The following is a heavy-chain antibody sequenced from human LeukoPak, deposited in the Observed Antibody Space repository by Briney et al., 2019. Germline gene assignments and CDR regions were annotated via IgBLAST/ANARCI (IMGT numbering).Heavy chain of an antibody. CDR3: VKDQSVVVTAILSS. J-gene: IGHJ5*02. V-gene: IGHV3-64D*09. Sequence: GGSLRLSCSASGFTFSTYAMHWVRQAPGKGLEYVSAISPNGGTTYYADSVKGRFTISRDDSKSTLYLQMSSLRPEDTAVYYCVKDQSVVVTAILSSWGQGTLVTVSS. CDR1: GFTFSTYA. D-gene: IGHD2-21*02. CDR2: ISPNGGTT.